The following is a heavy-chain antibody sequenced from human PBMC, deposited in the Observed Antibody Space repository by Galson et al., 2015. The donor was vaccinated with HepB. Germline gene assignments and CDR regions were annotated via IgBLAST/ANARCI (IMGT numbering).Heavy chain of an antibody. J-gene: IGHJ6*02. CDR3: AKGAAAGHYYYYYGMDV. D-gene: IGHD6-13*01. CDR1: GFTFSSYA. V-gene: IGHV3-23*01. Sequence: SLRLSCAASGFTFSSYAMSWVRQAPGKGLEWVSAISGSGGSTYYADSVKGRFTISRDNSKNTLYLQMNSLRAEDTAVYYCAKGAAAGHYYYYYGMDVWGQGTTVTVSS. CDR2: ISGSGGST.